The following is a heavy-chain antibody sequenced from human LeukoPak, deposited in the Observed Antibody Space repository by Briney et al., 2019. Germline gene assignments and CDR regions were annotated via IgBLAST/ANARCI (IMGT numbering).Heavy chain of an antibody. J-gene: IGHJ5*02. V-gene: IGHV1-8*01. D-gene: IGHD1-26*01. CDR1: GYTFTSYD. CDR3: ARWRNRGSYLWS. CDR2: MNPNSGNT. Sequence: VASVKVSCKASGYTFTSYDINWVRQATGQGLEWMGWMNPNSGNTGYAQKFQGRVTMTRNTSISTAYMELSGLRSEDTAVYYCARWRNRGSYLWSWGQGTLVTVSS.